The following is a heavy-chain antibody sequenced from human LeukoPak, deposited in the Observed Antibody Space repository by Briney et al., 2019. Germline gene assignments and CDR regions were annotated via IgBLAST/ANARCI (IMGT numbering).Heavy chain of an antibody. CDR2: IYYSGST. Sequence: SETLSLTCTVSGGSISSSSYYWGWIRQPPGKGLEWIGSIYYSGSTYYNPSLKSRVTISVDTSKNQFSLKLSSVTAADTAVYYCARDAGIAVLEDYWGQGTLVTVSS. V-gene: IGHV4-39*07. CDR3: ARDAGIAVLEDY. D-gene: IGHD6-19*01. J-gene: IGHJ4*02. CDR1: GGSISSSSYY.